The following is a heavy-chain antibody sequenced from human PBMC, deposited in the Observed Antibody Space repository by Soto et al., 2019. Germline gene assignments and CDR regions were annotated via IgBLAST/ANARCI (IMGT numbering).Heavy chain of an antibody. J-gene: IGHJ4*02. CDR3: ARDYDGFDY. V-gene: IGHV4-4*02. CDR2: ISHSGTV. CDR1: SVSITSSNW. Sequence: SETLSLTCDVSSVSITSSNWWTWVRQPPGKGLEWLGKISHSGTVNYNATLRSRVTISIDKPKNQLSLKLMSVTAADTAVYYCARDYDGFDYWGPGILVTVSS. D-gene: IGHD3-16*01.